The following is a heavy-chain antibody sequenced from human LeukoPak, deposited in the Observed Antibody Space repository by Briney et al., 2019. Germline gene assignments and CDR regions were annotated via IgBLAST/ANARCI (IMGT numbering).Heavy chain of an antibody. CDR2: IYYSGST. V-gene: IGHV4-59*01. Sequence: SETLSLTCTVSGGSISSYYWSWIWQPPGKGLEWIGYIYYSGSTNYNPSLKSRVTISVDTSKNQFSLKLSSVTAADTAVYYCAASGYSGYDIDYWGQGTLVTVSS. J-gene: IGHJ4*02. CDR1: GGSISSYY. D-gene: IGHD5-12*01. CDR3: AASGYSGYDIDY.